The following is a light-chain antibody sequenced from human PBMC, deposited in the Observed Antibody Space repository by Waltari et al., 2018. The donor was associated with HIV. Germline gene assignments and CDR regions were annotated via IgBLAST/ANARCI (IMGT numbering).Light chain of an antibody. J-gene: IGLJ3*02. V-gene: IGLV3-9*01. CDR1: QIRNKG. CDR3: QVWHYSVV. Sequence: SYELTQPFPVSVALGQTVRITRGGCQIRNKGVHWYQQRPGQAPLLVIFNDRNRPSGIPERFSGSKSRNTATLTISGAQAGDEADYYCQVWHYSVVFGGGTKLTVL. CDR2: NDR.